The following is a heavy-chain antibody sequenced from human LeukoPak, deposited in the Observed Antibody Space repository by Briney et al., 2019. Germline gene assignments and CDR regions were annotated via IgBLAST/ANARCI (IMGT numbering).Heavy chain of an antibody. V-gene: IGHV1-2*02. CDR3: ARRTYYYDSSGYYTIGFDY. D-gene: IGHD3-22*01. CDR2: INPNSGGT. CDR1: GYTFTGYY. J-gene: IGHJ4*02. Sequence: GASVKVSCKASGYTFTGYYMHWVRQAPGQGLEWMGWINPNSGGTNYAQKFQGRVTMTRDTSISTAYMELSRLRSDDTAVYYCARRTYYYDSSGYYTIGFDYWGQGTLVTVSS.